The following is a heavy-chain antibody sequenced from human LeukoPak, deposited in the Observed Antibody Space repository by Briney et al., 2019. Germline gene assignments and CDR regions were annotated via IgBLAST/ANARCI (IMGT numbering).Heavy chain of an antibody. CDR2: IKEDGSAK. CDR3: AKDDEGYY. D-gene: IGHD3-3*01. J-gene: IGHJ4*02. V-gene: IGHV3-7*04. CDR1: GSTFSKSW. Sequence: GGSLRLSFAASGSTFSKSWMSWLRQTPEKGLEWGANIKEDGSAKYYVDSVKGRFTISRDNAKNSLYLQMNSLRAEDTAVYYCAKDDEGYYWGQGILVTVSS.